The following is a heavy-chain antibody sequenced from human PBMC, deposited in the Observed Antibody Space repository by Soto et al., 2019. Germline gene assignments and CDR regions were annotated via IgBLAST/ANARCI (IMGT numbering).Heavy chain of an antibody. D-gene: IGHD3-3*01. CDR2: ISGSGGST. CDR3: LKVLEWLSPDYYYGMDV. J-gene: IGHJ6*02. CDR1: GFTFSSYA. Sequence: GGSLRLSCAASGFTFSSYAMSWVRQAPGKGLEWVSAISGSGGSTYYADSVKGRFTISRDNSKNTLYLQMNSLRAEDTAVYYCLKVLEWLSPDYYYGMDVWGQGTTVTVAS. V-gene: IGHV3-23*01.